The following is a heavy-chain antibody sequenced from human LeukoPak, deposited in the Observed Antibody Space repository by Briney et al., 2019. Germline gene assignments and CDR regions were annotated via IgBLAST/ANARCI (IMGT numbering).Heavy chain of an antibody. V-gene: IGHV1-2*02. CDR1: GYTFTGYY. D-gene: IGHD5-12*01. CDR3: VSRYSNNN. J-gene: IGHJ4*02. Sequence: ASVKVSCKASGYTFTGYYMHWVRQAPGQGLEWMGWTNPNSGSTNYAQKFQGRVTMTRDTSISTAYMELRRLTADDTAVYYCVSRYSNNNWGQGTLVTVSS. CDR2: TNPNSGST.